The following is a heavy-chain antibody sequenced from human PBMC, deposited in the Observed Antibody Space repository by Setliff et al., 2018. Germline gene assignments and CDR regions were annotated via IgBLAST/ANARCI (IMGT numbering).Heavy chain of an antibody. Sequence: LSLTCAVSGDSISSGNWWSWVRQPPEKGLEWIGEINHSGNTNYNPSLKGRATISVDNSKNQFSLNLNSVTVADTAVYFCARGVRTGHLDSWGQGTLVTVSS. CDR2: INHSGNT. V-gene: IGHV4-4*01. CDR1: GDSISSGNW. J-gene: IGHJ4*02. D-gene: IGHD1-1*01. CDR3: ARGVRTGHLDS.